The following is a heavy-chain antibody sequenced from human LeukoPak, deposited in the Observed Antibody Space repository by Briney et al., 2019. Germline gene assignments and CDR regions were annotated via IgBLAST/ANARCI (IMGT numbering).Heavy chain of an antibody. D-gene: IGHD3-22*01. Sequence: TSETLSLTCSVSGDSVRSDSHYWSWIRQPPGKGLEWIGNVYYSGRTAYNPSLKSRVTISVDISKNQFSLQLNPVTAADTAVYYCVRETATYYYDSRGYYRQIEVFDIWGQGTPVIVSS. CDR1: GDSVRSDSHY. CDR2: VYYSGRT. V-gene: IGHV4-61*01. J-gene: IGHJ3*02. CDR3: VRETATYYYDSRGYYRQIEVFDI.